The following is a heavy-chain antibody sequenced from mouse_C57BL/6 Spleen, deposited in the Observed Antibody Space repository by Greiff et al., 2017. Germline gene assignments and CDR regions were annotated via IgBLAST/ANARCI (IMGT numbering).Heavy chain of an antibody. CDR2: ISSGSSTI. Sequence: EVKLMESGGGLVKPGGSLKLSCAASGFTFSDYGMHWVRQAPEKGLEWVAYISSGSSTIYYADTVKGRFTISRDNAKNTLFLQMTSLRSEDTAMYYCARPGDGYLYAMDDWGQGTSVTVSS. CDR1: GFTFSDYG. J-gene: IGHJ4*01. V-gene: IGHV5-17*01. CDR3: ARPGDGYLYAMDD. D-gene: IGHD2-3*01.